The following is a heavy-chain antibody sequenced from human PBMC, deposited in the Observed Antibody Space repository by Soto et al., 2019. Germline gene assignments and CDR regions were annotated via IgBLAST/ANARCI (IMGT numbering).Heavy chain of an antibody. Sequence: GGSLRLSCAASGFTFSSYAMNWVRQTQEKGLEWVSSISSTSTYTHYADSVKGRFTTSRDNANNSLFLQMNSLRAEDTAVYYCARDLALAGNYWGQGALVTVSS. CDR1: GFTFSSYA. J-gene: IGHJ4*02. V-gene: IGHV3-21*01. CDR2: ISSTSTYT. CDR3: ARDLALAGNY. D-gene: IGHD6-19*01.